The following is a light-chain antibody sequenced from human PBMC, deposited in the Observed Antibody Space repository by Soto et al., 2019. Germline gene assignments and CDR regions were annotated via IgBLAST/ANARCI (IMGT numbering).Light chain of an antibody. CDR3: LQHYSYPFT. CDR1: QGIRDD. J-gene: IGKJ5*01. V-gene: IGKV1-6*01. Sequence: AIQMTHSPSSLPASVGDRVTITCRASQGIRDDLAWYQQKPGRAPRLLIYDASTLQDGVPSRFSGSGSGTDITLIISGLQAEDFATYYCLQHYSYPFTFGQGTRLEIK. CDR2: DAS.